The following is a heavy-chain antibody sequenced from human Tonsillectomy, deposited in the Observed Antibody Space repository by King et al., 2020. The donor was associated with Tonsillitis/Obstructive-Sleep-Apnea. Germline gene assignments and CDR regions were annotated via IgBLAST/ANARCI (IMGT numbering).Heavy chain of an antibody. CDR2: MNHSGSS. Sequence: VQLQQWGAGLLKPSETLSLTCAVYGGSFSGYYWSWIRQPPGKGLEWIGEMNHSGSSNYNPSLKSRVTISVDTSKNQFSLNLSSVTAADTAVYYCARSTMFGVVITPLYFDFWGQGTLVTVSS. V-gene: IGHV4-34*01. CDR3: ARSTMFGVVITPLYFDF. CDR1: GGSFSGYY. J-gene: IGHJ4*02. D-gene: IGHD3-3*01.